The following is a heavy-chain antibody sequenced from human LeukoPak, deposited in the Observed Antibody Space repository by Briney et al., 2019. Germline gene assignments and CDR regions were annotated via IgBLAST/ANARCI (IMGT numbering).Heavy chain of an antibody. D-gene: IGHD3-10*01. J-gene: IGHJ3*02. Sequence: SVKVSRKASGGTFSSYAISWVRQAPGQGFEWMGRIIPILGIAYYAQKFQGRVTITADKSTSTAYMELSSLRSEDTAVYYCARDRAPEFRAFDIWGQGTMVTVSS. V-gene: IGHV1-69*04. CDR3: ARDRAPEFRAFDI. CDR2: IIPILGIA. CDR1: GGTFSSYA.